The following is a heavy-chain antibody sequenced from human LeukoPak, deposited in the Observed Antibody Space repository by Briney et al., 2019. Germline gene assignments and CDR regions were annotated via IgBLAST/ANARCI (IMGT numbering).Heavy chain of an antibody. V-gene: IGHV1-8*03. CDR2: MNPNSGNT. CDR1: GYTFTSYD. Sequence: ASVKVSCKASGYTFTSYDINWVRQATGKRREWMGWMNPNSGNTGYAQKFQGRVTITRNTSISTAYMELSSLRSEDTAVYYCARVDTAMASDYWGQGTLVTVSS. D-gene: IGHD5-18*01. J-gene: IGHJ4*02. CDR3: ARVDTAMASDY.